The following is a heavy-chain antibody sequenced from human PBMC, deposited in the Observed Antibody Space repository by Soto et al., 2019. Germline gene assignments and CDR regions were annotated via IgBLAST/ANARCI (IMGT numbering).Heavy chain of an antibody. J-gene: IGHJ6*02. D-gene: IGHD6-13*01. Sequence: GGSLRLSCAASGFTFSSYAMHWVRQAPGKGLEWVAVISYDGSNRYYADSVKGRFTISRDNSKNTLYLQMNSLRAEDTAVYYCARAGGGSWSPEAFGGQYYGMDVWGQGTTVTVSS. CDR1: GFTFSSYA. V-gene: IGHV3-30-3*01. CDR3: ARAGGGSWSPEAFGGQYYGMDV. CDR2: ISYDGSNR.